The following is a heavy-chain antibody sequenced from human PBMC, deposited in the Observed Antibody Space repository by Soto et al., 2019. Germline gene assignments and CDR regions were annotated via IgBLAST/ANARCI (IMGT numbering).Heavy chain of an antibody. J-gene: IGHJ4*02. CDR1: GGSISSSGYY. CDR2: IYYSGST. Sequence: SETLSLTCTVSGGSISSSGYYWGWIRQPPGKGLEWIGDIYYSGSTNYNPSLKSRVTISVDTSKNQFSLKVSSVTAADTAVYYCARRSYYGSGSIFDYWGQGTLVTVSS. D-gene: IGHD3-10*01. CDR3: ARRSYYGSGSIFDY. V-gene: IGHV4-39*01.